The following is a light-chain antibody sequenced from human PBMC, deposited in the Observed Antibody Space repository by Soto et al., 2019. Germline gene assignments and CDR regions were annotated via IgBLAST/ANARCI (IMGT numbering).Light chain of an antibody. CDR1: SSNIGSNY. V-gene: IGLV1-47*01. CDR2: RNN. CDR3: AAWDDSMRAYVV. Sequence: QSVLTQPPSASGTPGQRVTISCSGSSSNIGSNYVYWYQQLPGTAPQLLIYRNNQRPSGVPDRFSGSKSGTSASLAISGLRSEDEADDYCAAWDDSMRAYVVFGGGTKLTVL. J-gene: IGLJ2*01.